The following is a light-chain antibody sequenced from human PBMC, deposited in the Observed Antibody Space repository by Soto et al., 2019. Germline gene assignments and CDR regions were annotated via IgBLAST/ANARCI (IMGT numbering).Light chain of an antibody. J-gene: IGLJ2*01. CDR1: SSNIGAGYD. CDR3: QSYVSSRSGVV. Sequence: QSVLTPPPSVSGAPVQRVTISCTGSSSNIGAGYDVHWYQQLPGTAPKLLIYGNSNRPSGVPVRFSGSKSGTSAALAIPGLHAEDGADYYCQSYVSSRSGVVCGGGTKLTVL. V-gene: IGLV1-40*01. CDR2: GNS.